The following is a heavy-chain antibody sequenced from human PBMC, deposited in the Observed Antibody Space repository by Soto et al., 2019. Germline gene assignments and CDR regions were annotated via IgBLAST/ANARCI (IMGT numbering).Heavy chain of an antibody. CDR3: AKYGDGGYALDV. CDR1: GGSLSGHY. D-gene: IGHD4-17*01. Sequence: SETLSLTCGVYGGSLSGHYWCWIRQSPEKGLEWIGQINHSGRTNSNPSLKSRVSISIDTSKNQFSLKLRSVTAADTAVYYCAKYGDGGYALDVWGPGTTVTVSS. J-gene: IGHJ6*02. CDR2: INHSGRT. V-gene: IGHV4-34*01.